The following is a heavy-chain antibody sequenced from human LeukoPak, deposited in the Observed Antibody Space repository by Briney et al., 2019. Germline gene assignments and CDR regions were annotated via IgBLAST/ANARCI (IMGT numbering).Heavy chain of an antibody. CDR2: IYSSGST. CDR1: GGSISLHF. J-gene: IGHJ3*02. V-gene: IGHV4-4*07. Sequence: SETLSLTCTVSGGSISLHFWTWIRQPAGKGLEWIGRIYSSGSTNYNPSLKSRVTMSIDTSKNQFSLKVTSVTAADTAVYYCARDYAFDIWGQGTMVTVSS. CDR3: ARDYAFDI.